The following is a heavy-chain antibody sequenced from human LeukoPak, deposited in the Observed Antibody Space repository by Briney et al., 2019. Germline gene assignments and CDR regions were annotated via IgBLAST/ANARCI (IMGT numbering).Heavy chain of an antibody. CDR1: GYTFADYY. D-gene: IGHD3-9*01. CDR2: IYPKSGGT. J-gene: IGHJ5*02. CDR3: ARVSTSGYRDWLDP. V-gene: IGHV1-2*02. Sequence: ASVKVSCKASGYTFADYYIHWVRQAPGQGLEWMGWIYPKSGGTNSAQKFQGRVTMTRDTSISTAYMELSRLKFDDTAVYYCARVSTSGYRDWLDPWGQGTLVTDSS.